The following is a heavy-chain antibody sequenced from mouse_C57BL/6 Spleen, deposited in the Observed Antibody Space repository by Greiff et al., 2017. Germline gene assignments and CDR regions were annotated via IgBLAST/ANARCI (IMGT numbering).Heavy chain of an antibody. Sequence: VQLQQSGAELVRPGASVKLSCKASGYTFTDYYINWVKQRPGQGLEWIARIYPGSGNTYYNEKFKGKATLTAEKSSSTAYMQLSSLTSEDSAVYFCARENYYGGPSFDYWGQGTTLTVSS. CDR3: ARENYYGGPSFDY. CDR2: IYPGSGNT. CDR1: GYTFTDYY. D-gene: IGHD1-1*01. J-gene: IGHJ2*01. V-gene: IGHV1-76*01.